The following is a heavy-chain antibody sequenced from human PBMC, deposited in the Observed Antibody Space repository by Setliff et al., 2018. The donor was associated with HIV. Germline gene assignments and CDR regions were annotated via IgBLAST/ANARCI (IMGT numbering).Heavy chain of an antibody. CDR1: GGSISSGTYY. V-gene: IGHV4-39*07. CDR3: ARNPHYFDRGGYYSWFYFDY. J-gene: IGHJ4*02. CDR2: MSYSGST. D-gene: IGHD3-22*01. Sequence: PSETLSLTCSVSGGSISSGTYYWGWIRQPPGKGLEWIGSMSYSGSTLYNPSLKTRVTISVDTSRNHFSLKLTSVTAADTAVYFCARNPHYFDRGGYYSWFYFDYWGQGRLVTVSS.